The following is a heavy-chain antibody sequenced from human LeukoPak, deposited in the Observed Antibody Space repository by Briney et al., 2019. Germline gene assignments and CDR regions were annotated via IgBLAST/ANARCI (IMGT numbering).Heavy chain of an antibody. CDR3: ARDFLYGSVLTPAGDAFDV. D-gene: IGHD3-10*01. CDR2: INSDGSST. Sequence: PGGSLRLSCAASGFTFSSYWMHWVRQAPGKGLVWVSRINSDGSSTSYADSVKGRFTISRDNAKSTLYLQMNSLRAEDTAVYYCARDFLYGSVLTPAGDAFDVWGQGTMVTVSS. V-gene: IGHV3-74*01. CDR1: GFTFSSYW. J-gene: IGHJ3*01.